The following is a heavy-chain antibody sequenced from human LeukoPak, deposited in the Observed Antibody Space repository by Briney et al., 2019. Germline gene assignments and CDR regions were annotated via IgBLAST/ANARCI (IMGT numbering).Heavy chain of an antibody. D-gene: IGHD3-22*01. Sequence: SQTLSLTCTVSGGSISSGGYYWSWIRQHPGKGLEWIGRIYTSGSTDYNSSLKSRVTMSVDTSKNHFSLKLTSVTAADTAVYYCARDAYYYDSTSVFDYWGQGTLVTVSS. CDR2: IYTSGST. CDR1: GGSISSGGYY. CDR3: ARDAYYYDSTSVFDY. J-gene: IGHJ4*02. V-gene: IGHV4-61*02.